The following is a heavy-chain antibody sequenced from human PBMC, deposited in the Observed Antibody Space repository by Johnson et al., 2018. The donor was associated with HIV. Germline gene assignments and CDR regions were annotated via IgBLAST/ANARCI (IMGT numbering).Heavy chain of an antibody. CDR3: ARPTSQIHLWTDAFDI. J-gene: IGHJ3*02. Sequence: QVQLVESGGGLVQPGGSLRLSCAASGFSVSDHYMDWVRQAPGKGLEWVAVISYDGNNKYYADSVKGRFTISRANSKNTLYLQMNSLRAEDTAVYFCARPTSQIHLWTDAFDIWGQGTMVTVSS. D-gene: IGHD5-18*01. CDR1: GFSVSDHY. CDR2: ISYDGNNK. V-gene: IGHV3-30*03.